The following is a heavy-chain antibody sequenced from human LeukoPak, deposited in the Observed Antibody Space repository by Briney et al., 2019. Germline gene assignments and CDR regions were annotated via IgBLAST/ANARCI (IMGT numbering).Heavy chain of an antibody. CDR3: ARSGHCSSTTCYIDY. D-gene: IGHD2-2*02. V-gene: IGHV3-74*01. Sequence: AGSLTLSCAASGFTFSNYWMHWVRQAPRKVLVWVSRIKSDGSSISYADSVKGRFTISRDNAKNTLYLQMNSLRAEDTAVYYCARSGHCSSTTCYIDYWGQGTLVTVSS. J-gene: IGHJ4*02. CDR1: GFTFSNYW. CDR2: IKSDGSSI.